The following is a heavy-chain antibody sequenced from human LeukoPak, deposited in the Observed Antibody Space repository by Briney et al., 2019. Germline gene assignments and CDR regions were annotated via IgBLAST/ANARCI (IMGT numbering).Heavy chain of an antibody. CDR3: TTAYYDSSGYYNDY. CDR2: IKSKTDGGTT. D-gene: IGHD3-22*01. V-gene: IGHV3-15*01. J-gene: IGHJ4*02. Sequence: GGSLRLSCAASGFTFSNAWMSWLRQAPGKGLEWVGRIKSKTDGGTTDYAAPVKGRFTISRDDSKNTLYLQMNSLKTEDTAVYYCTTAYYDSSGYYNDYWGQGTLVTVSS. CDR1: GFTFSNAW.